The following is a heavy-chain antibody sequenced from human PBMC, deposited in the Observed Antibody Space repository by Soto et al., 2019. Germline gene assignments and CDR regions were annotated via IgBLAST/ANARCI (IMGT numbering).Heavy chain of an antibody. CDR2: IYYSGST. D-gene: IGHD4-17*01. Sequence: QLQLQESGPGLVKPSETLSLTCTVSGGSISNSNYYWGWIRQPPGKGLEWIGSIYYSGSTSYNLSLTSRVTISVDTTKNQFSLRLSSVTAADTAVYYCARGVSTVTPVDYWGQGTLVIVSS. J-gene: IGHJ4*02. V-gene: IGHV4-39*01. CDR3: ARGVSTVTPVDY. CDR1: GGSISNSNYY.